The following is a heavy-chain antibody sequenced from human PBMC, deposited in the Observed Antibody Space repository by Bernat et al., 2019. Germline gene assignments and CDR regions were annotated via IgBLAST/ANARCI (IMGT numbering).Heavy chain of an antibody. CDR3: ARTGYCSGGSCYSGWFDP. CDR2: IYYSGST. Sequence: VQLQESGPGLVKPSETLSLTCTVSGDSVTTSNYYWSWIRQPPGKGLEWIVYIYYSGSTNYNPSLKSRATISRDTSKNQFSLKLTSVTAADTAVYLCARTGYCSGGSCYSGWFDPWGQGTLVTVSS. D-gene: IGHD2-15*01. CDR1: GDSVTTSNYY. J-gene: IGHJ5*02. V-gene: IGHV4-61*01.